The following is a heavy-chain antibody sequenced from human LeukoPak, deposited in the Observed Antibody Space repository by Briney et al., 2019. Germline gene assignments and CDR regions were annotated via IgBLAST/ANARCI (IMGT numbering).Heavy chain of an antibody. CDR1: GGTFSRYA. V-gene: IGHV1-69*05. CDR3: ARDRYYDSSGYHISEYYFDY. D-gene: IGHD3-22*01. Sequence: SVKVSCKSSGGTFSRYAISWVRQAPGQGLEWMGGIIPIFGTANYAQKFQGRVTITTDESTSTAYMELSSLRSEDTAVYYCARDRYYDSSGYHISEYYFDYWGQGTLVTVSS. CDR2: IIPIFGTA. J-gene: IGHJ4*02.